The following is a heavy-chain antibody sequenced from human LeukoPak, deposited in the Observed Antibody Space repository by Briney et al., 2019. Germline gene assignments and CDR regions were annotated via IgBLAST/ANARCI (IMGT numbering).Heavy chain of an antibody. V-gene: IGHV2-70*17. D-gene: IGHD4-17*01. CDR3: ARRRDYGDYADAFDI. J-gene: IGHJ3*02. CDR1: GFSLSTSGMC. CDR2: IDWDDDK. Sequence: ESGPTLVHPTGTLTLTCTFSGFSLSTSGMCVSWIPQSTGKALEWLARIDWDDDKFYSTSLKTRLTISKDTSKNQVVLTMTNMDPVDTGTYYCARRRDYGDYADAFDIWGQGTMVTVSS.